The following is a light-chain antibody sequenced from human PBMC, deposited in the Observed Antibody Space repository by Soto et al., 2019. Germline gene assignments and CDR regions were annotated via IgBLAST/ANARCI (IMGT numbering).Light chain of an antibody. J-gene: IGKJ2*01. CDR2: GAS. Sequence: EIVMTQSPATLSVSPGERATLSCRASQSVSSNLAWYQQKPGQAPRLLIYGASTRATGIPARFSGSGSGTEFTLTISSLHSEYFAVYYCQKYNNWPYTFGQGTKLEIK. CDR1: QSVSSN. CDR3: QKYNNWPYT. V-gene: IGKV3-15*01.